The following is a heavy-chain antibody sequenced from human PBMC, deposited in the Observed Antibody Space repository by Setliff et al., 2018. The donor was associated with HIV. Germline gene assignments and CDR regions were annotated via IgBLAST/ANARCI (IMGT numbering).Heavy chain of an antibody. CDR2: IYYSGST. CDR1: GGSISSSSYY. Sequence: PSETLSLTCTVSGGSISSSSYYWGWIRQPPGKGLEWIGSIYYSGSTYYNPSLKSRVTISVDTSKNQFSLKLSSVTAADTAVYYCARHRPLYSSDWYSIWYYYYYMDVWGKGTTVTVSS. D-gene: IGHD6-19*01. J-gene: IGHJ6*03. CDR3: ARHRPLYSSDWYSIWYYYYYMDV. V-gene: IGHV4-39*01.